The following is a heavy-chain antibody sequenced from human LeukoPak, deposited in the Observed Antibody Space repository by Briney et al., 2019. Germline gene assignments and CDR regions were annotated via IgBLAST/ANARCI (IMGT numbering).Heavy chain of an antibody. D-gene: IGHD5-24*01. CDR1: GASLSGDYF. Sequence: PSETLSLTCTVSGASLSGDYFWGWIRQSPGKGLEWIGSMHYIGAAYHNPSLRSRVTMSLDTSKTQFSLKLSSVTAADTAAYYCVRIKLATIEYWGQGTLVTVSS. J-gene: IGHJ4*02. CDR2: MHYIGAA. V-gene: IGHV4-38-2*02. CDR3: VRIKLATIEY.